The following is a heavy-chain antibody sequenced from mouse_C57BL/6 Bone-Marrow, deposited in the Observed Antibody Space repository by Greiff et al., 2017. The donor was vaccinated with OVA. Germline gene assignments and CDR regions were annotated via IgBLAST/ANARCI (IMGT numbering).Heavy chain of an antibody. Sequence: VKLVESDAELVKPGASVKISCKVSGYTFTDHTIPWMKQRPEQGLEWIGYIYPRDGSTKYNEKFKGKATLTADKSSSTAYMQLNSLTSEDSAVYFCAIDYDYDWFADWGQGTLVTVSA. CDR1: GYTFTDHT. CDR3: AIDYDYDWFAD. CDR2: IYPRDGST. D-gene: IGHD2-4*01. J-gene: IGHJ3*01. V-gene: IGHV1-78*01.